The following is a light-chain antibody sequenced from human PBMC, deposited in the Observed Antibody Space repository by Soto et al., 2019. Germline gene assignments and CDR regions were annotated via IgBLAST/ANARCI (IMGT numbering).Light chain of an antibody. Sequence: AIQMTQSPSSLSASVGDRVTITCRASQDIRKDLAWYQQKPGKAPQILVYGASTLQTGVASRFSGSGSATDFTLTISSLQPEDSEAYYCLQDYNYPFTFGQGTKVDIK. CDR3: LQDYNYPFT. CDR1: QDIRKD. CDR2: GAS. J-gene: IGKJ2*01. V-gene: IGKV1-6*01.